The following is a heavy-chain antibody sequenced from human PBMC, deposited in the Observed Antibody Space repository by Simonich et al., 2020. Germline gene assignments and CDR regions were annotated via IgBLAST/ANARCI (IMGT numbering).Heavy chain of an antibody. J-gene: IGHJ3*02. CDR1: GYTFTGYY. CDR3: ARARLYSSSHAFDI. CDR2: SNPNSGGT. Sequence: QVQLVQSGAEVKKPGASVKVSCKASGYTFTGYYMHWVRQAPGQGLEWIGWSNPNSGGTNYAQKFQGRVTMTRDTSISTAYMELSRLRSDDTALYYCARARLYSSSHAFDIWGQGTMVTVSS. D-gene: IGHD6-6*01. V-gene: IGHV1-2*02.